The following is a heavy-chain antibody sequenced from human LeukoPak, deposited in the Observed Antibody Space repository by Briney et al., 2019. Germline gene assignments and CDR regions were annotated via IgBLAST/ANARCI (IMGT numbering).Heavy chain of an antibody. CDR3: ARDLNYNYDY. J-gene: IGHJ4*02. CDR1: GFAFSHPS. CDR2: IDIDGNT. Sequence: GGSLRLSCVASGFAFSHPSKHWVRQAPGKGLVWVSRIDIDGNTNYADSVKGRFTISRDNTKDTVYLQMNSLRAEDTAVYYCARDLNYNYDYWGQGALVTVSS. V-gene: IGHV3-74*01. D-gene: IGHD5-24*01.